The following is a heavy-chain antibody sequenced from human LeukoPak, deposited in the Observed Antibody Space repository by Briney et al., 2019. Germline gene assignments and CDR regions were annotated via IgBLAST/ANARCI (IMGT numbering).Heavy chain of an antibody. D-gene: IGHD2-21*01. CDR2: IWYDGSNK. J-gene: IGHJ4*02. CDR1: GFTFSSYG. V-gene: IGHV3-33*01. CDR3: ARDQGGDGGFDY. Sequence: PGRSLRLSCAASGFTFSSYGMHWVRQAPGKGLEWVAVIWYDGSNKYYADSVKGRFTISRDNSKNTLYLQMISLRAEDTAVYYCARDQGGDGGFDYWGQGILVTVSS.